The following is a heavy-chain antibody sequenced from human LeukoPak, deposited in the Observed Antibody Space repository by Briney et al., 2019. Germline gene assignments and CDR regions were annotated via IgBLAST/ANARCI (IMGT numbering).Heavy chain of an antibody. CDR3: ARRRKDLNWFDP. CDR1: GASISNFY. J-gene: IGHJ5*02. Sequence: PSETLSLTCTVSGASISNFYWSWIRQPPGKGLEWIGYIHNSGSTNYNPSLKSRVAISLDTSKNQFSLKLTSVTAADTAVYYCARRRKDLNWFDPWGQGTLVTVSS. CDR2: IHNSGST. V-gene: IGHV4-59*08.